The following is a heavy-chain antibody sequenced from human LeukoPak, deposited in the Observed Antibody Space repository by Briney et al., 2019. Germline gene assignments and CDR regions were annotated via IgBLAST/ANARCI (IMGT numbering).Heavy chain of an antibody. V-gene: IGHV4-34*01. D-gene: IGHD3-22*01. Sequence: SETLSLTCAVYGGSFSGYNWNWIRQPPGKGLEWIGEINHSGSTNYNPSLKSRVTISVETSKNQFSLKLSSVTAADTAVYYCARGGDSSGYYYYWGQGTLVTVSS. J-gene: IGHJ4*02. CDR3: ARGGDSSGYYYY. CDR2: INHSGST. CDR1: GGSFSGYN.